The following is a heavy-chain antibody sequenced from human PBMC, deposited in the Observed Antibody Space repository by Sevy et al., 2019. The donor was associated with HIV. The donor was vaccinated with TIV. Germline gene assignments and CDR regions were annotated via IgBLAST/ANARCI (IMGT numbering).Heavy chain of an antibody. CDR1: GFTFSSYR. V-gene: IGHV3-21*01. Sequence: GGSLRLSCAASGFTFSSYRMNWVRQAPGKGLEWVSSISSSSSYIYYADSVKGRFTISRDNAKNSLYQQMNSLRAEDTAVYYCARVMITFGGIVAKPFDYWGQGTLVTVSS. CDR3: ARVMITFGGIVAKPFDY. CDR2: ISSSSSYI. D-gene: IGHD3-16*02. J-gene: IGHJ4*02.